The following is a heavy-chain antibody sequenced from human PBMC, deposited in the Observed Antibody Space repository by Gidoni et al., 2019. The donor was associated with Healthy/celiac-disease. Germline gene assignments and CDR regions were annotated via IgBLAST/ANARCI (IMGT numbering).Heavy chain of an antibody. J-gene: IGHJ4*02. Sequence: QVQLQQWGAGLLKPSETLSLTCAVYGGSFSGYYWSWIRQPPGKGLEWIGEINHSGSTNYNPSLKRRVTISVDTSKNQFSLKLSSVTAADTAVYYCARGGRKGPYSSSDYDYWGQGTLVTVSS. CDR2: INHSGST. CDR1: GGSFSGYY. CDR3: ARGGRKGPYSSSDYDY. V-gene: IGHV4-34*01. D-gene: IGHD6-6*01.